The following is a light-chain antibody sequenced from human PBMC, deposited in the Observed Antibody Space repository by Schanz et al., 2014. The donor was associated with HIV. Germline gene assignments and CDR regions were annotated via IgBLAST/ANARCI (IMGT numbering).Light chain of an antibody. J-gene: IGLJ3*02. CDR2: GVD. CDR1: SSDIGPYNC. Sequence: QSALTQPASVSGSPGQSISISCTGTSSDIGPYNCVSWYQQRPGKAPKLVISGVDYWPSGVSSRFSGSKSGSAASLTISGLQAEDEADYYCSSCTTSNTLVFGGGTKLTVL. CDR3: SSCTTSNTLV. V-gene: IGLV2-14*03.